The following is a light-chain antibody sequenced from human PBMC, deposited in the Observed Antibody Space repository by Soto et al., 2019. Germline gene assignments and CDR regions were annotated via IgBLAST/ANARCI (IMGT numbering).Light chain of an antibody. CDR1: QSISSW. V-gene: IGKV1-5*03. CDR3: QPYKSYSPWT. CDR2: RAS. Sequence: DIQMTQSPSTLPASVGDRVTIACRASQSISSWLAWYQQKPGKAPKLLIYRASYLESGVPSRFSGSGSGTEFTLTISSLQPDDFASYYCQPYKSYSPWTFGQGTKVDIK. J-gene: IGKJ1*01.